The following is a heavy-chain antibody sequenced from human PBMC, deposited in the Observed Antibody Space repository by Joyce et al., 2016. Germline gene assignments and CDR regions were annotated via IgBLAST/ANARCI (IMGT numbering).Heavy chain of an antibody. CDR1: GFTFSAYG. CDR2: IWFDGSGK. J-gene: IGHJ3*01. D-gene: IGHD1/OR15-1a*01. V-gene: IGHV3-33*01. Sequence: QVHLVESGGGVVQPGGSLRLSCAASGFTFSAYGMHWVRQTPGKGLEWVAIIWFDGSGKSYADSVKGRFTISRDNSKDTVYLQMNRLRGEDTAVYYCARDDSTMTRAFDFWGQGTLVTVSS. CDR3: ARDDSTMTRAFDF.